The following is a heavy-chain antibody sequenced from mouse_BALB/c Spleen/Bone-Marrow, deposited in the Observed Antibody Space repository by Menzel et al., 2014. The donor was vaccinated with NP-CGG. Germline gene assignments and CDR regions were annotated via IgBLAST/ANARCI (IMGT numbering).Heavy chain of an antibody. J-gene: IGHJ3*01. CDR3: ARHAYYDQTEVSFVY. CDR1: GFSFNSYG. CDR2: ISGGGSYT. V-gene: IGHV5-9-2*01. Sequence: EVKVVESGGGLVKSGGSLKLSCAASGFSFNSYGMSWVRQTPEKRLEWVATISGGGSYTFYPDSVKGRFTISRDNAKNNLYLQLSSLRSDDTALYYCARHAYYDQTEVSFVYWGQGTLVTVSA. D-gene: IGHD2-4*01.